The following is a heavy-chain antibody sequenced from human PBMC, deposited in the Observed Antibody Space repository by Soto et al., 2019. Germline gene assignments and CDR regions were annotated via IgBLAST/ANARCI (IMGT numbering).Heavy chain of an antibody. CDR2: IYYSGST. Sequence: SETLSLTCTVSGGSISSGGYYWSWIRQHPGKGLEWIGYIYYSGSTYYNPSLKSRVTISVDTSKNQFSLKLSSVTAADTAVYYCARDSGVDPWFDPWGQGTLVTVSS. J-gene: IGHJ5*02. CDR3: ARDSGVDPWFDP. CDR1: GGSISSGGYY. V-gene: IGHV4-31*03. D-gene: IGHD3-10*01.